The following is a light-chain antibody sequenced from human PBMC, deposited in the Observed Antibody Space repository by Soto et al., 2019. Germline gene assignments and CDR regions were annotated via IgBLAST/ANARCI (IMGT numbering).Light chain of an antibody. CDR3: CSYAGSDYV. J-gene: IGLJ1*01. V-gene: IGLV2-11*01. CDR2: DVS. Sequence: QSALTQPRSVSGSPGQSVTISCTGTSSDVGGYNYVSWYQQHPGKAPKLMIYDVSKRPSGVPDRFSGSKSGNTASLTISGLQAEDEAEYYCCSYAGSDYVFGTGTKVTVL. CDR1: SSDVGGYNY.